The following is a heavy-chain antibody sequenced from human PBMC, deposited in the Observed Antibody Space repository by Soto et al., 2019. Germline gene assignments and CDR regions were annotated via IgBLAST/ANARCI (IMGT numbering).Heavy chain of an antibody. CDR1: GFTFSSYG. CDR2: ISYDGSNK. D-gene: IGHD7-27*01. Sequence: GSLSLSCAASGFTFSSYGMHWVRQAPGKGLEWVAVISYDGSNKYYADSVKGRFTISRDNSKNTLYLQMNSLRAEDTAVYYCARNWGGVDAFDIWGQGTMVTVSS. CDR3: ARNWGGVDAFDI. J-gene: IGHJ3*02. V-gene: IGHV3-30*03.